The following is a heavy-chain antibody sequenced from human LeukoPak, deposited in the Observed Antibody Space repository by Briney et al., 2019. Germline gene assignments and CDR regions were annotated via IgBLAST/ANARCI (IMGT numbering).Heavy chain of an antibody. CDR3: AKQVRYSNFWSGYLYYFDY. J-gene: IGHJ4*02. V-gene: IGHV3-23*01. Sequence: GGSLRLSCAASGFTFNNYAASWVRQAPGKGLEWVSAFVGGDTTYYAGSVKGRFTISRDNSRNTLYLQMNTLRAEDTAVYYCAKQVRYSNFWSGYLYYFDYWGQGTLVTVSS. CDR1: GFTFNNYA. D-gene: IGHD3-3*01. CDR2: FVGGDTT.